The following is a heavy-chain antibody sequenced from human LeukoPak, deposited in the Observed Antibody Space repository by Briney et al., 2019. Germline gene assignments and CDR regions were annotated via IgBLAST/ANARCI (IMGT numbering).Heavy chain of an antibody. D-gene: IGHD2-8*02. CDR1: GFAFTTYT. CDR3: AREYWGVDY. V-gene: IGHV3-7*01. Sequence: PGGSLRLSCAASGFAFTTYTMTWVRQAPGKGLEWVANIKEDGNEKNYVDSVEGRFTISRDNAKNSIYLQVNSLRVEDTAVYYCAREYWGVDYWGQGTLVTVSS. J-gene: IGHJ4*02. CDR2: IKEDGNEK.